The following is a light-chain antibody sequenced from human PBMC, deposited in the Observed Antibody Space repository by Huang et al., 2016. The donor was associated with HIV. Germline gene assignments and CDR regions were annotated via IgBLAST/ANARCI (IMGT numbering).Light chain of an antibody. V-gene: IGKV1-39*01. CDR2: AAS. Sequence: IQMTQSPSSLPAFVGDRVTITCRASQSITTYLNWYQQKIGESPKLLIYAASILQSGVPLRFGGSGSGTNFSLPITSLQSEDFAVYYCQQSYSIPWTFGQGTRVEI. CDR3: QQSYSIPWT. J-gene: IGKJ1*01. CDR1: QSITTY.